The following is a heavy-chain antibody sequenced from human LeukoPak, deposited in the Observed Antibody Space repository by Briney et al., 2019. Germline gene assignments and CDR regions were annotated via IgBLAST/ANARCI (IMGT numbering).Heavy chain of an antibody. Sequence: GSSVKVSCKVSGGTFSSYAISWVRQAPGQGLEWMGRIIPILGIANYAQKFQGRVTITADKSTSTAYMELSSLRSEDTAVYYCARGGYCSGGSCYSGWFDPWGQGTLVTVSS. J-gene: IGHJ5*02. V-gene: IGHV1-69*04. CDR1: GGTFSSYA. D-gene: IGHD2-15*01. CDR2: IIPILGIA. CDR3: ARGGYCSGGSCYSGWFDP.